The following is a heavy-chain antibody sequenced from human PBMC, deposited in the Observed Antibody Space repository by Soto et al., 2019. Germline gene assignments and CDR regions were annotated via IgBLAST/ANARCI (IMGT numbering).Heavy chain of an antibody. V-gene: IGHV1-18*01. CDR2: ISAYNGNT. J-gene: IGHJ4*02. CDR3: ARDVGYGLIDY. D-gene: IGHD5-18*01. CDR1: GYTFTSYS. Sequence: QVQLVQSGAEVKKPGASVKVSCKASGYTFTSYSISWVRQAPGQGLEWMGWISAYNGNTYHARKLKGRVTMTTDTSTSTAYMELRSLRADDTAVYYCARDVGYGLIDYWGQGTLVTVSS.